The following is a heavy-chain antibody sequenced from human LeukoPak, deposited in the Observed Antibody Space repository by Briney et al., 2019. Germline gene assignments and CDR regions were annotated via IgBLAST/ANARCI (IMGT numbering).Heavy chain of an antibody. Sequence: SETLSLTCAVYGGSFSGYYWSWIRQPPGKGLEWIGEINHSGSTNYNPSLKSRVTISVDTSKNQFSLKLSSVTAADTAVYYRARLPRPYYDFWSGYYDPYYFDYWGQGTLVTVSS. V-gene: IGHV4-34*01. CDR1: GGSFSGYY. CDR3: ARLPRPYYDFWSGYYDPYYFDY. CDR2: INHSGST. J-gene: IGHJ4*02. D-gene: IGHD3-3*01.